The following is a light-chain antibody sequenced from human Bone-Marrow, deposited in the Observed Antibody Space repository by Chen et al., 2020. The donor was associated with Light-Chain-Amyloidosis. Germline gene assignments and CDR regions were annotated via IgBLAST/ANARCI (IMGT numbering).Light chain of an antibody. CDR3: NSYTITNTLV. V-gene: IGLV2-14*01. J-gene: IGLJ1*01. CDR2: EVT. CDR1: RSDVVGDNH. Sequence: QSAPTQPAFVSGSPGQSITFPCTGTRSDVVGDNHVSWYQQHPDQAPKLMIYEVTNRPSWVPDRFSGSKSDNTASLTISGLHTEDEADYFCNSYTITNTLVFGSGTRVTVL.